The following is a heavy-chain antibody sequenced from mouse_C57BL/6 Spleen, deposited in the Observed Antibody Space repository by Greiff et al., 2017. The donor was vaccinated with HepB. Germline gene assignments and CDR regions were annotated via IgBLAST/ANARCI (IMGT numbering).Heavy chain of an antibody. CDR2: ISGGGGNT. J-gene: IGHJ1*03. CDR1: GFTFSSYT. V-gene: IGHV5-9*01. CDR3: ARDDYDVVPYWYFDV. Sequence: EVMLVESGGGLVKPGGSLKLSCAASGFTFSSYTMSWVRQTPEKRLEWVATISGGGGNTYYPDSVKGRFTISRDNAKNTLYLQMSSLRSEDTALYYCARDDYDVVPYWYFDVWGTGTTVTVSS. D-gene: IGHD2-4*01.